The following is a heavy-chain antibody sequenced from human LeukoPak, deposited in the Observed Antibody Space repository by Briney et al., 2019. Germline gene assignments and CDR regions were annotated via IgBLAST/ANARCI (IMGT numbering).Heavy chain of an antibody. Sequence: GGSLRLSCAASGFTFSSYAMSWVRQAPGKGLEWVSAISGSGGSTYYADSVKGRFTISRDNSKNTLYLQMNSLRAEDTAVYYCAKSLVVVPAANPRAYFDYWGQGTLATVSS. D-gene: IGHD2-2*01. J-gene: IGHJ4*02. CDR3: AKSLVVVPAANPRAYFDY. V-gene: IGHV3-23*01. CDR1: GFTFSSYA. CDR2: ISGSGGST.